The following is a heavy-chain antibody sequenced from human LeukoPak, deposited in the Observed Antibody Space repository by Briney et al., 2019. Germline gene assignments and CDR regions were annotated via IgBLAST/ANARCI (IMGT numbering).Heavy chain of an antibody. Sequence: SVKVSCKASGFTFTSSAMQWVRQARGQRLEWIGWIVVGSGNTNYAQKFQERVTITRDMSTSTAYMELSSLRSEDTAVYYCGLMKVVTGRDYWGQGTLVTVSS. CDR3: GLMKVVTGRDY. CDR1: GFTFTSSA. D-gene: IGHD4-23*01. CDR2: IVVGSGNT. V-gene: IGHV1-58*02. J-gene: IGHJ4*02.